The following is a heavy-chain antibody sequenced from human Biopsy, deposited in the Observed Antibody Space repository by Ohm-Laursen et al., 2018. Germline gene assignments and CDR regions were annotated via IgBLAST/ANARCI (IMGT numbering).Heavy chain of an antibody. D-gene: IGHD1-26*01. CDR1: GGFISSYY. J-gene: IGHJ2*01. CDR3: ARHAPSYSGSYWRYFDL. Sequence: TLSLTCTVSGGFISSYYWSWIRQPPGKGLEWIGYIYYTGSTNYNPSLKSRVTISVDTSMNHLSLRLTSVTAADTAVYYCARHAPSYSGSYWRYFDLWGRDTLVTVSS. V-gene: IGHV4-59*08. CDR2: IYYTGST.